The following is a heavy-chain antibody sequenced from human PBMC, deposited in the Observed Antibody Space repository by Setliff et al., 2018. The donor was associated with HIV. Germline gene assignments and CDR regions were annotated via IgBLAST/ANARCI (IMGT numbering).Heavy chain of an antibody. CDR1: GHTFSNSD. CDR3: ASGKGVGGVIITGGLDV. V-gene: IGHV1-8*01. CDR2: MNPNTGVA. D-gene: IGHD3-10*01. Sequence: ASVKVSCKASGHTFSNSDIHWVRRATGHGLEWMGWMNPNTGVAGYALKFQGRVTMTRDTSISTAYMELSSLTSEDTAVYWCASGKGVGGVIITGGLDVWGKGTTVTVSS. J-gene: IGHJ6*04.